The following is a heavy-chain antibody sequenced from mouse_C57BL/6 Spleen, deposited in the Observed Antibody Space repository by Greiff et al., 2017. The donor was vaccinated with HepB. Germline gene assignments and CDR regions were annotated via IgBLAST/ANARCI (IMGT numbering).Heavy chain of an antibody. CDR1: GYTFTSYW. Sequence: VQLQQPGAELVRPGSSVKLSCKASGYTFTSYWMHWVKQRPIQGLEWIGNIDPSDSETHYNQKFKEKATLTVDKSSSTAYMQLRSMTSEDSAVYYGARRDGSSYPHWDFDVWGTGTTVTVSS. CDR2: IDPSDSET. V-gene: IGHV1-52*01. J-gene: IGHJ1*03. CDR3: ARRDGSSYPHWDFDV. D-gene: IGHD1-1*01.